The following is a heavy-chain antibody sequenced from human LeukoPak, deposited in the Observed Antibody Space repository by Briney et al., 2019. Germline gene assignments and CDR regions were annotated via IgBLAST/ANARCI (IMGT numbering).Heavy chain of an antibody. CDR3: ARGGWEYYYYYIDV. J-gene: IGHJ6*03. CDR2: ISAYNGNT. CDR1: GYTFTSHG. D-gene: IGHD1-26*01. V-gene: IGHV1-18*01. Sequence: ASVKVSCKASGYTFTSHGIGWVRQAPGHGLEWLGWISAYNGNTNYAQKLQGRVTMTTDTSTSTAYMELRSLRSDDTAVYYCARGGWEYYYYYIDVWGKGTTVTVSS.